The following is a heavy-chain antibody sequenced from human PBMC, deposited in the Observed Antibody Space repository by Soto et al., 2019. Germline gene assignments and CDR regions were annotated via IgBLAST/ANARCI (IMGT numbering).Heavy chain of an antibody. CDR2: IKSDAYGGAI. CDR1: GFTFSNAW. CDR3: TTTKGLLQTPTNDF. J-gene: IGHJ4*02. Sequence: EVQLVESGGGLVKPGGSLRLSCAGSGFTFSNAWMSWVRRAPGKGLEWVGRIKSDAYGGAIDYAAPVKGRFTISRDDSKNTLFLQMNNLRAEDTAVYSSTTTKGLLQTPTNDFWGQGTPVIVSS. V-gene: IGHV3-15*01. D-gene: IGHD1-26*01.